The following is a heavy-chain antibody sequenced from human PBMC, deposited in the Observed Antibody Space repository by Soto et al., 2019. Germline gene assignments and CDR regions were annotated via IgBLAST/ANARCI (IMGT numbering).Heavy chain of an antibody. V-gene: IGHV1-46*02. D-gene: IGHD2-21*02. CDR1: GYTFNTYY. CDR2: IHPSGGGT. J-gene: IGHJ4*02. CDR3: ARGGHIAVVTASFDY. Sequence: QVQLVQSGAEVRKPGASVKVSCKPSGYTFNTYYLHWLRQAPGQALEWMGVIHPSGGGTTYAQKFLGRVPVTRDTSTTTGFMELSSLRSDDTAVYYCARGGHIAVVTASFDYWGQGTLVTVSS.